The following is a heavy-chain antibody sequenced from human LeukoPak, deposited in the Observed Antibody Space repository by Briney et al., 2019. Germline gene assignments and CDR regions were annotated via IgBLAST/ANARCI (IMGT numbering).Heavy chain of an antibody. Sequence: GGSLRLSCTASGFSVSSIYMNWVRQAPGKGLEWVSVIYSGGSTYYADSVKGRFTISRDNSKNTLYLQMNSLRAEDTAVYYCAISAVAGTEVVADYWGQGTLVTVSS. D-gene: IGHD6-19*01. J-gene: IGHJ4*02. CDR2: IYSGGST. CDR1: GFSVSSIY. CDR3: AISAVAGTEVVADY. V-gene: IGHV3-53*01.